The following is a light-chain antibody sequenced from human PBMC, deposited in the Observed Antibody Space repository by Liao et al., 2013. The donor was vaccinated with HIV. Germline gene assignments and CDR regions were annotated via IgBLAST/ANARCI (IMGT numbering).Light chain of an antibody. V-gene: IGLV3-25*02. CDR2: KDS. CDR3: QAWDTTTLYV. Sequence: SYELTQPPSVSVSPGQTARITCSGDALPKQYAYWYQQKPGQAPVLVIYKDSERPSGIPERFSGSSSGTTVTLTIIETQAMDEADYYCQAWDTTTLYVFGTGTRVTVL. CDR1: ALPKQY. J-gene: IGLJ1*01.